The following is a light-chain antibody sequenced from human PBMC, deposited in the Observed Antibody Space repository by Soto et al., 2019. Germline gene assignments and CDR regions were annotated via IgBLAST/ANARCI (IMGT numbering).Light chain of an antibody. J-gene: IGLJ1*01. CDR3: QSYDSSLSGFYV. CDR1: SSSIGAGYD. Sequence: QCVLTQPPSVSGAPGQRVTISCTGSSSSIGAGYDVHWYQQLPGTAPKLLIYGNSNRPSGVPDRFSGSKSGTSASLAITGLHAEDEADYYCQSYDSSLSGFYVFGTGTKVTVL. CDR2: GNS. V-gene: IGLV1-40*01.